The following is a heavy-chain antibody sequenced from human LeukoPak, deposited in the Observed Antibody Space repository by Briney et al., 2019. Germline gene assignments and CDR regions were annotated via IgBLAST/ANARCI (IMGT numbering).Heavy chain of an antibody. CDR1: GGSFSDYY. J-gene: IGHJ4*02. CDR2: INHSGST. CDR3: ARHPLYCTSTSCYGFDY. D-gene: IGHD2-2*01. V-gene: IGHV4-34*01. Sequence: SETLSLTCAVYGGSFSDYYWSWIRQPPGKGLEWIGEINHSGSTDYNPSLKSRVTISLDTSKNQFSLKLISVTAPDTAVYYCARHPLYCTSTSCYGFDYWGQGTLVTVSS.